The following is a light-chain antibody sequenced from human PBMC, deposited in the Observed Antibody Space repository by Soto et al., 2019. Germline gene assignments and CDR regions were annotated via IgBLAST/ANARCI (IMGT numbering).Light chain of an antibody. J-gene: IGKJ4*01. CDR1: QGIGST. V-gene: IGKV3-15*01. Sequence: EIVMTQSPATLSVSPGERATLSCRASQGIGSTLAWYQQKPGQTPRLLIYGASTRATGVTARFSGSGSGTEFTLTINSLQSEDFAVYYCQRYNNWPLTFGGGTKVDIK. CDR3: QRYNNWPLT. CDR2: GAS.